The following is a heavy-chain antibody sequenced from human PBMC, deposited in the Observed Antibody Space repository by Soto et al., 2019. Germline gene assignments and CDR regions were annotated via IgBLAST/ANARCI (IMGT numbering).Heavy chain of an antibody. J-gene: IGHJ5*02. D-gene: IGHD3-22*01. V-gene: IGHV4-31*03. CDR1: GASISSGDYY. CDR2: IYYSGGT. CDR3: ASIFDSSGYYYGNNWFDP. Sequence: PSETLSLTCTVSGASISSGDYYWSWIRQHPGKGLEWIGYIYYSGGTYYNPSLKSRITMSVDTSKNQFSLKLSSVTAADTAVYYCASIFDSSGYYYGNNWFDPWGQGTLVTVSS.